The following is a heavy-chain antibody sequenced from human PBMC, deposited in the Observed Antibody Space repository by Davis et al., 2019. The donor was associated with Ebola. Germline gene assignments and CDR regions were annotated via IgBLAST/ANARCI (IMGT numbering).Heavy chain of an antibody. CDR2: ISSSSSYK. CDR3: ARDLRYYDSSGYYYVNAFDI. V-gene: IGHV3-21*01. Sequence: PGGSLRLSCAASGFTFSSYSMNWVRQAPGKGLEWVSSISSSSSYKYYADSVKGRFTISRDNAKNSLYLQMNSLRAEDTALYYCARDLRYYDSSGYYYVNAFDIWGQGTTVTVSS. CDR1: GFTFSSYS. D-gene: IGHD3-22*01. J-gene: IGHJ3*02.